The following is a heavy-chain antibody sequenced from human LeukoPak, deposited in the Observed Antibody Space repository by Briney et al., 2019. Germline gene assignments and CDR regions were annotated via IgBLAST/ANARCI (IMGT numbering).Heavy chain of an antibody. J-gene: IGHJ4*02. CDR2: INHNGNVN. CDR3: AREGTYSYGPTYYFDY. V-gene: IGHV3-7*03. Sequence: GGSLRLSCAASGFTFSSYWMNWARQAPGKGLEWVASINHNGNVNYYVDSVKGRFTISRDNAKNSLYLQMSNLRAEDTAVYYCAREGTYSYGPTYYFDYWGQGTLVTVSS. CDR1: GFTFSSYW. D-gene: IGHD5-18*01.